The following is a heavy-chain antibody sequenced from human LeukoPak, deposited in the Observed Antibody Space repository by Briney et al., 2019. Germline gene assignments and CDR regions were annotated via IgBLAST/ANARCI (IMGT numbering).Heavy chain of an antibody. V-gene: IGHV4-31*03. J-gene: IGHJ5*02. CDR1: GGSISSGGYY. Sequence: SETLSLTCTVSGGSISSGGYYWSWIRQHPGKGLEWIGYIYYSGSTYYNPSLKSRVTISVDTSKNQFSLKLSSVTAADTAVYYCAQRHQYCSSTSCYRFDPWGQGTLVTVSS. CDR3: AQRHQYCSSTSCYRFDP. CDR2: IYYSGST. D-gene: IGHD2-2*02.